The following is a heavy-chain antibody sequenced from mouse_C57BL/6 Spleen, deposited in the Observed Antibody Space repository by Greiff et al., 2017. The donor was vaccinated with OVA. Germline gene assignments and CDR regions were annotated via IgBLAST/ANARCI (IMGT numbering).Heavy chain of an antibody. CDR2: INPSNGGT. D-gene: IGHD1-1*01. Sequence: VKLQQPGTELVKPGASVKMSCKASGYTFTSYWMHWVKQRPGQGLEWIGNINPSNGGTNYNEKFKSKATLTVDKSSSTAYMQLSSLTSEDSAVEYCARDTTVVEYYAMDYWGQGTSVTVSS. CDR3: ARDTTVVEYYAMDY. CDR1: GYTFTSYW. V-gene: IGHV1-53*01. J-gene: IGHJ4*01.